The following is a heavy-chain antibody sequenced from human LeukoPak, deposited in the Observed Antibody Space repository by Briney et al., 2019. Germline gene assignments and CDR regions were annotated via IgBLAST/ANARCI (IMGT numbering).Heavy chain of an antibody. CDR1: GYTFTSYG. CDR3: ARGQSSTSQPYYFDY. J-gene: IGHJ4*02. CDR2: ISAYNGNT. Sequence: ASVKVSCKASGYTFTSYGISWVRQAPGQGLEWMGWISAYNGNTNYAQKLQGRVTTTTDTSTSTAYMELRSLRSDDTAVYYCARGQSSTSQPYYFDYWGQGTLVTVSS. V-gene: IGHV1-18*01. D-gene: IGHD2-2*01.